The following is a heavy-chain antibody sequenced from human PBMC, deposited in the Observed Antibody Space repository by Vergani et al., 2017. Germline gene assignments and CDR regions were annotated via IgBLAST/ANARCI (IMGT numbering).Heavy chain of an antibody. D-gene: IGHD1-14*01. V-gene: IGHV4-59*01. Sequence: QVQLQESGPGLVRPSETLSLTCTVSGGSLSGCYWYWIWQTPWEGLEWIWYVEDSGYFNYNPSLKTRVSMSSDTSNNQFSLMLSSVTVADTAVDYFARAIVSRNPPDYFDNWGQGTLVTVSS. CDR2: VEDSGYF. J-gene: IGHJ4*02. CDR1: GGSLSGCY. CDR3: ARAIVSRNPPDYFDN.